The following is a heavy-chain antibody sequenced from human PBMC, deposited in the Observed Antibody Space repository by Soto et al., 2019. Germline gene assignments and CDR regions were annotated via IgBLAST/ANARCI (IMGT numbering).Heavy chain of an antibody. Sequence: PGGSLRLSCAASGFTVSSNYMSWVRQAPGKGLEWVSVIYSGGSTYYADSVKGRFTISRDNSKNTLYLQMNSLRAEDTAVYYCVRVKLTAINDAFDIWGQATMVTVSS. CDR2: IYSGGST. D-gene: IGHD1-20*01. V-gene: IGHV3-66*01. CDR1: GFTVSSNY. J-gene: IGHJ3*02. CDR3: VRVKLTAINDAFDI.